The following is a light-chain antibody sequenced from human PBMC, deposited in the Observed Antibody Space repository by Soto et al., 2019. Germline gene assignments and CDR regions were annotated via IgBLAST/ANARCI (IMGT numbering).Light chain of an antibody. CDR2: GAF. V-gene: IGKV3-11*01. CDR1: PSVTNY. Sequence: EIVLTQSPGTLSLSPGKGATLSCRASPSVTNYLAWYQQKPGQAPRLVIYGAFNRATGIPARFSGSGSGTDFTLTISSLEPEDFAVYYCQQRNIWPPVTFGQGTRLEIK. CDR3: QQRNIWPPVT. J-gene: IGKJ5*01.